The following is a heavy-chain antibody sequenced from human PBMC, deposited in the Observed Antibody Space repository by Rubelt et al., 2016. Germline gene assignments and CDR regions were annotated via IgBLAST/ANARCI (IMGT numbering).Heavy chain of an antibody. CDR1: GGSFSGYY. J-gene: IGHJ4*02. V-gene: IGHV4-34*12. Sequence: QVQLQQWGAGLLKPSETLSLTCAVYGGSFSGYYWSWIRQPPGKGLEWIGSMFHGGSTFYNPSLKLRVTISVDTTKNQFSGRLGYVTAADTAVYHWARHQTYNDSSGYSYYFDYWGQGTRLTVSS. D-gene: IGHD3-22*01. CDR3: ARHQTYNDSSGYSYYFDY. CDR2: MFHGGST.